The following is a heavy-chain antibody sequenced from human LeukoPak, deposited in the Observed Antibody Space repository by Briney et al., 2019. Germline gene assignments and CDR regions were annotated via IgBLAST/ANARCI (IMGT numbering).Heavy chain of an antibody. J-gene: IGHJ4*02. CDR3: ATSCGASAQELDY. V-gene: IGHV1-2*02. Sequence: ASVKVSCKGSGYTFTDYYLHWVRQAPGQGLEWMGWINPKSGGTNYAQKFQGRVTMTTDTSITTAYMEVSRMTSDDTAVYYCATSCGASAQELDYWGQGTLVTVSS. CDR1: GYTFTDYY. D-gene: IGHD2-15*01. CDR2: INPKSGGT.